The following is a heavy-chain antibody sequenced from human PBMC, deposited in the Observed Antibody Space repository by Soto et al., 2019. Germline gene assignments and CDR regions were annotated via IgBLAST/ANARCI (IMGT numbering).Heavy chain of an antibody. J-gene: IGHJ5*01. CDR3: AKLTYPSDSTGYYYERVSGWIDS. CDR1: GFTFSKYA. CDR2: ISASGGTT. V-gene: IGHV3-23*01. Sequence: DVQLLESGGGLVQPGGSLRLSCAASGFTFSKYAMSWVRQAPGKGLQWVSAISASGGTTYYADSVKGRFTFSRDNSKNTLYLQMNSLRAEDTAVYYCAKLTYPSDSTGYYYERVSGWIDSWGQGTLVTVSS. D-gene: IGHD3-22*01.